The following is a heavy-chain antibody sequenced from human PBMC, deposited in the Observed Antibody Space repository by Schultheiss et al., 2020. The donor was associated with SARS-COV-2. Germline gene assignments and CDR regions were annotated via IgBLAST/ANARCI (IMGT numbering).Heavy chain of an antibody. CDR2: IYSGGST. Sequence: GESLKISCAASGFTVSSNYMSLVRQAPGKGLEWVSVIYSGGSTYYADSVKGRFTISRDNSKNTLYLQMNSLRAEDTAVYYCAKGPYTSGWYDYWGQGTLVTVLL. CDR1: GFTVSSNY. J-gene: IGHJ4*02. D-gene: IGHD6-19*01. V-gene: IGHV3-66*01. CDR3: AKGPYTSGWYDY.